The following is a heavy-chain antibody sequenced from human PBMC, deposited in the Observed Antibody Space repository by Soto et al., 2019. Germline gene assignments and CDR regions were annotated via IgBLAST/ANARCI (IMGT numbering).Heavy chain of an antibody. D-gene: IGHD3-16*01. CDR2: IYYSGST. V-gene: IGHV4-39*02. J-gene: IGHJ4*02. CDR1: GGSISSSSYY. Sequence: SETLSLTCTVSGGSISSSSYYWGWIRQPPGKGLEWIGSIYYSGSTYYNPSLKSRVTISVDTSKNQFSLKLSSVTAADTAVYYCARESGGHRAEFDYWGQGTLVTVSS. CDR3: ARESGGHRAEFDY.